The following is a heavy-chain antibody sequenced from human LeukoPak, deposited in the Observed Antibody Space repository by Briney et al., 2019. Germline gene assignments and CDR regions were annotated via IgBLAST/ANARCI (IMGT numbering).Heavy chain of an antibody. J-gene: IGHJ4*02. D-gene: IGHD5-12*01. Sequence: SGPTLVKPTQTLTLTCTFSGLSLGTSGLGVGWIRQPPGNALEWLALIYWDDDRRYSPSLKSRLSITKDTSKSQVVLTMINMDPVDTATYYCAHRRVGYTTTWPFDYWGQGTLVTVSS. CDR1: GLSLGTSGLG. CDR3: AHRRVGYTTTWPFDY. CDR2: IYWDDDR. V-gene: IGHV2-5*02.